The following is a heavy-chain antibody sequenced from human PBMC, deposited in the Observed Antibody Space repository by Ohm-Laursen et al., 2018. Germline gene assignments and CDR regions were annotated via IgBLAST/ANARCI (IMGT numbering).Heavy chain of an antibody. J-gene: IGHJ4*02. Sequence: SLRLSCAASGFTFSRYSMNWVRQAPGKGLEWVSGISGRGDYTYYADSVKGRFTVSRDDSKSTLYLQMNSLRAEDTAVYYCAKCMGRSRHGVDYWGQGTLVTVSS. D-gene: IGHD2-2*01. CDR1: GFTFSRYS. CDR2: ISGRGDYT. V-gene: IGHV3-23*01. CDR3: AKCMGRSRHGVDY.